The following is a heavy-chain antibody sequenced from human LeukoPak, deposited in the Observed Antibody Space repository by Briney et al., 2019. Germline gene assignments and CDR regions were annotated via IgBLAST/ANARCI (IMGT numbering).Heavy chain of an antibody. D-gene: IGHD2-15*01. CDR3: AKGSGSWLSYMDV. V-gene: IGHV3-43*01. Sequence: GGSLRLSCAASGFTFDDYTMHWVRQAPGKGLEWVSLISWDGGSTYYADSVKGRFTISRDNSKNSLYLQMNSLRTEDTALYYCAKGSGSWLSYMDVWGKGTTVTVSS. CDR1: GFTFDDYT. J-gene: IGHJ6*03. CDR2: ISWDGGST.